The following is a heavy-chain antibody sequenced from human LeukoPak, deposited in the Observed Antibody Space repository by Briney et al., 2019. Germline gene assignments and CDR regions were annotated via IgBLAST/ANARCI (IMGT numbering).Heavy chain of an antibody. CDR2: ISPKSGGT. D-gene: IGHD6-13*01. CDR1: GYTFTGYY. V-gene: IGHV1-2*02. Sequence: ASVKVSCKASGYTFTGYYMHWVRQAPGQGLEWMGWISPKSGGTNYAQRFQSRVTMTRDTSISTVYMELSRLRSDDTAVYYCARDGSAAGAPNAFDIWGQGTMVTVSS. CDR3: ARDGSAAGAPNAFDI. J-gene: IGHJ3*02.